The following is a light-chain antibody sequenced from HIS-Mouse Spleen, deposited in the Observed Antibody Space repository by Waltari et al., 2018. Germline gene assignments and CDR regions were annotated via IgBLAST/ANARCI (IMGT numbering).Light chain of an antibody. J-gene: IGLJ3*02. CDR3: CSYAGSSTWV. Sequence: QSALTQPASVSGSPGQSIPLPCTGTSSDVGMYTLVPWYQQPPGKAPKLMIYEGSKRPSGVSNRFSGSKSGNTASLTISGLQAEDEADYYCCSYAGSSTWVFGGGTKLTVL. CDR1: SSDVGMYTL. V-gene: IGLV2-23*01. CDR2: EGS.